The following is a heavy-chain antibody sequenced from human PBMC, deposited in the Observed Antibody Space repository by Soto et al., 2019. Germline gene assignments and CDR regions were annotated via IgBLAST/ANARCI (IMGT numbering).Heavy chain of an antibody. Sequence: EVQLVESGGGLVKPGGSLRLSCAASGFTFSSYSMNWVRQAPGKGLEWVSSISSSSSYIYYADSVKGRFTISRDNAKNSLYLQMNSLRAEDTAVYYCARDTSIAARPNYFDYWGQGTLVTVSS. J-gene: IGHJ4*02. CDR2: ISSSSSYI. V-gene: IGHV3-21*01. D-gene: IGHD6-6*01. CDR1: GFTFSSYS. CDR3: ARDTSIAARPNYFDY.